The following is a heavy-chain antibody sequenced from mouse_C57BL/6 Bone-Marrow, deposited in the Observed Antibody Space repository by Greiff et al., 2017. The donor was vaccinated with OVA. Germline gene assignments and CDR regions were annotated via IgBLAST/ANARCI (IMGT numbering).Heavy chain of an antibody. Sequence: EVMLVESEGGLVQPGSSMKLSCTASGFTFSDYYMAWVRQVPEKGLEWVANINYDGSSTYYLDSLKSRFIISRDNAKNILYLQMSSLKSEDTATYYCARRSSPYWYFDVWGTGTTVTVSS. J-gene: IGHJ1*03. CDR3: ARRSSPYWYFDV. CDR1: GFTFSDYY. D-gene: IGHD1-1*01. CDR2: INYDGSST. V-gene: IGHV5-16*02.